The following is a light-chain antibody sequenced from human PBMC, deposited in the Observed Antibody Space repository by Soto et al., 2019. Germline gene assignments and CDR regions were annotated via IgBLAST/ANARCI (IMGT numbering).Light chain of an antibody. J-gene: IGLJ2*01. V-gene: IGLV1-40*01. CDR2: GNS. CDR3: QSYDSSAVV. CDR1: SSNIGAGFD. Sequence: QAVVTQPPSVSGAPGQRVTVSCTGSSSNIGAGFDVHWYQQLPGTVPKLLIYGNSNRPSGVPDRFSGSKSGTSASLAITGLQAEDEADYYCQSYDSSAVVFGGGTQLTVL.